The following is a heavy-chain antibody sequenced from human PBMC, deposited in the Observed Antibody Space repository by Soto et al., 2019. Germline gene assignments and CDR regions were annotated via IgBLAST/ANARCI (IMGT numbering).Heavy chain of an antibody. CDR1: GGSISSGGYY. CDR2: IYYSGST. V-gene: IGHV4-31*03. J-gene: IGHJ4*02. D-gene: IGHD3-10*01. Sequence: SETLSLTCTVSGGSISSGGYYWSWIRQHPGKGLEWIGYIYYSGSTHYNPSLKSRVTISVDTSKNQFSLKLSSVTAADTAVYYCARVTYYYGSGSYYSSVAFDYWGQGTLVTVSS. CDR3: ARVTYYYGSGSYYSSVAFDY.